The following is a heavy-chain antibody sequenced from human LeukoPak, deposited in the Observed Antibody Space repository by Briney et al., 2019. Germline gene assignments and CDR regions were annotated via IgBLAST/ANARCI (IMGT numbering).Heavy chain of an antibody. J-gene: IGHJ3*02. D-gene: IGHD1-1*01. Sequence: GGSLRLSCAASGFTFSSYAMSWVRQAPGKGLEWVSAISGGGGATFYADSVKGRFTISRDDSKNTLYLQMNGLRAEDTAVYYCAKNRRGNAPRGAFDIWGQGTMVTVSS. CDR2: ISGGGGAT. V-gene: IGHV3-23*01. CDR1: GFTFSSYA. CDR3: AKNRRGNAPRGAFDI.